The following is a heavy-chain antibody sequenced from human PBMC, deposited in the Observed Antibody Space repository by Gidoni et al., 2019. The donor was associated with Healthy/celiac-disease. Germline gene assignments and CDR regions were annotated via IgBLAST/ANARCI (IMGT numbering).Heavy chain of an antibody. CDR2: IYYSGST. Sequence: QVQLQESGPGLVKPSETLSLTCPVSGGSISSYYWSWSRQPPGKGLEWIGYIYYSGSTNYNPSLKSRVTISVDTSKNQFSLKLSSVTAADTAVYYCAGHRNWNDVWFDPWGQGTLVTVSS. CDR3: AGHRNWNDVWFDP. V-gene: IGHV4-59*01. D-gene: IGHD1-1*01. J-gene: IGHJ5*02. CDR1: GGSISSYY.